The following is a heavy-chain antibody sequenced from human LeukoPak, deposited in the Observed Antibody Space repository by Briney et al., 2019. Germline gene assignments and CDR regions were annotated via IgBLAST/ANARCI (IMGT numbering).Heavy chain of an antibody. CDR2: ISYDGSNK. D-gene: IGHD2-21*02. V-gene: IGHV3-30-3*01. J-gene: IGHJ3*02. CDR3: ARDHEEYCGGDCSRGAFDI. CDR1: GFTFSSYA. Sequence: AGGSLRLSCAASGFTFSSYAMHWVRQAPGKGLEWVAVISYDGSNKYYADSVKGRFTISRDNSKNTLYLQMNSLRAEDTAVYYCARDHEEYCGGDCSRGAFDIWGQGTMVTVSS.